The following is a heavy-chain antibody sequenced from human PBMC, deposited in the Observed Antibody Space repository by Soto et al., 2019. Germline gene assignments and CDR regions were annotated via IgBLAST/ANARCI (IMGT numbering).Heavy chain of an antibody. CDR3: AKEEFLAVPSGQIGAYEI. D-gene: IGHD3-3*01. V-gene: IGHV3-30*18. CDR2: ISYDGSRQ. Sequence: QVQLVESGGGVVQPGNSLRLSCTASGFTFSKYGIHWVRQAPGRGLEWVAVISYDGSRQHFADSVKGRFTISRDNSRNTVRLQVNSLRPDDTAVYFCAKEEFLAVPSGQIGAYEIWGQGTVVTVSS. CDR1: GFTFSKYG. J-gene: IGHJ3*02.